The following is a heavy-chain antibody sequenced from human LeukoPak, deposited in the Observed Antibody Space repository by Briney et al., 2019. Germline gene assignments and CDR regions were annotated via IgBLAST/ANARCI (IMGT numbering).Heavy chain of an antibody. CDR3: ARYRVTTNDYFDY. Sequence: GGSLRLSCAASEFTFSDYYMSWVRQAPGKGLEWISYISHSGNTIRYADSVMGRFTTSRDNAKNSLYLQLNSLRDDDTAVYYCARYRVTTNDYFDYWGQGTLVTVSS. CDR2: ISHSGNTI. CDR1: EFTFSDYY. D-gene: IGHD4-17*01. J-gene: IGHJ4*02. V-gene: IGHV3-11*01.